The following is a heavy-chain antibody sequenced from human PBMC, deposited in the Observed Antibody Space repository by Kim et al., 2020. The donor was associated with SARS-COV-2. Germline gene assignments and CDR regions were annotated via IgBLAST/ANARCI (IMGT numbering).Heavy chain of an antibody. J-gene: IGHJ5*02. CDR2: GST. V-gene: IGHV3-23*01. CDR3: AKDLPWFDP. Sequence: GSTYYAESVKGRFTISRDNSKNTLYLQMNSLRAEDTAVYYCAKDLPWFDPWGQGTLVTVSS.